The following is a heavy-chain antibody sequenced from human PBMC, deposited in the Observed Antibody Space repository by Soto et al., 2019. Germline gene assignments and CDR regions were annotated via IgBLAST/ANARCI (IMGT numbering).Heavy chain of an antibody. CDR1: GDSFNDYY. D-gene: IGHD5-12*01. V-gene: IGHV1-2*04. Sequence: QVQLAQSGAEVRKPGASVTVSCRSSGDSFNDYYIHWVRQAPGQGFEWMGWINPNGGVTKYAQKFQGWVSMTRDTSIRTVYMQLSRLRSDDTAVYYCARESGGATATLDYYYFYMDVWGTGTTVTVSS. CDR2: INPNGGVT. J-gene: IGHJ6*03. CDR3: ARESGGATATLDYYYFYMDV.